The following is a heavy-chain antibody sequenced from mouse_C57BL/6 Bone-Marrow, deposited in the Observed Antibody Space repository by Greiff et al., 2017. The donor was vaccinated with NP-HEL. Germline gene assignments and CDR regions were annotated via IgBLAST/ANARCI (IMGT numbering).Heavy chain of an antibody. CDR3: ARDQRITTVVAKRFAY. V-gene: IGHV5-4*01. CDR1: GFTFSSYA. Sequence: EVQRVESGGGLVKPGGSLKLSCAASGFTFSSYAMSWVRQTPEKRLEWVATISDGGSYTYYPDNVKGRFTISRDNAKNNLHLQMSHLKSEDTAMYYCARDQRITTVVAKRFAYWGQGTLVTVSA. CDR2: ISDGGSYT. J-gene: IGHJ3*01. D-gene: IGHD1-1*01.